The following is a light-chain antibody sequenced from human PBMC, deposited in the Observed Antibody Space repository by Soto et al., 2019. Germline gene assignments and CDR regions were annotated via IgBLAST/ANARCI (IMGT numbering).Light chain of an antibody. Sequence: DIQMTQSPSTLSASLGDRVTITCRASQTVNAWLAWYQHKPGKAPKPLIHKASSLQSGVPSRFSGSGSGTDFTLTISSLHPDDFATYYCQQYNSYSPTFGQGTKV. CDR2: KAS. CDR3: QQYNSYSPT. J-gene: IGKJ1*01. CDR1: QTVNAW. V-gene: IGKV1-5*03.